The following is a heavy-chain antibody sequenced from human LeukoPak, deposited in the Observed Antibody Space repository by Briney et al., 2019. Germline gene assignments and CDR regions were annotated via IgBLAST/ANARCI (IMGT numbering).Heavy chain of an antibody. D-gene: IGHD6-19*01. CDR1: GFTFSSYG. CDR2: ISYSCGST. CDR3: AKDPFSHNSGWNGVDY. Sequence: GGSLRLFRAASGFTFSSYGMSWVRQAPGYGLEWVSSISYSCGSTDYADSVTGGFTISRYNSKNTLYLQMNRLRAEDTDVYCCAKDPFSHNSGWNGVDYWGQGTLVTVSS. V-gene: IGHV3-23*01. J-gene: IGHJ4*02.